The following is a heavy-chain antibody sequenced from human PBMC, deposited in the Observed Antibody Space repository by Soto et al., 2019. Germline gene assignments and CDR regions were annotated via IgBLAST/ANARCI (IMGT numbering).Heavy chain of an antibody. D-gene: IGHD3-22*01. CDR2: ISYDGSNK. J-gene: IGHJ4*02. V-gene: IGHV3-30*18. Sequence: PGGSLRLSCAASGFTFSSYGMHWVRQTPGKGLEWMAVISYDGSNKYYADSVKGRFTISRDNSKNTLYLQMNSLRVEDTAVYYCAKDRYVLVVALDYWGQGTLVTVSS. CDR3: AKDRYVLVVALDY. CDR1: GFTFSSYG.